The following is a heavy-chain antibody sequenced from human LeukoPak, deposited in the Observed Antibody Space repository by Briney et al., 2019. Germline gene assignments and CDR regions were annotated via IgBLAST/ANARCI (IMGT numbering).Heavy chain of an antibody. CDR3: ARDSTGANDY. J-gene: IGHJ4*02. V-gene: IGHV3-30-3*01. CDR2: ISYDGSNK. CDR1: GFTFSTYS. Sequence: GGSLRLSCAASGFTFSTYSMYWVRQAPGKGLEWVAVISYDGSNKIFADSVKGRFTISRDNSKSTLYLQMNSLRAKDTAVYYCARDSTGANDYWGQGTLVTVSS. D-gene: IGHD4/OR15-4a*01.